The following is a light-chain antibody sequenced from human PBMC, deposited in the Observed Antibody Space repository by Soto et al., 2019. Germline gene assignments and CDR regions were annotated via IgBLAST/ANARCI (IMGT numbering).Light chain of an antibody. Sequence: DIQMTQSPSTLSASVGDRVTITCRASQSISRSLAWYQQKSGKAPKLLIYDASSLERGVPSRFSGSGCGTEFTLTFSGLQPDDFATYYCQQYQSYFLTFGPGTTVDMK. CDR2: DAS. J-gene: IGKJ3*01. CDR1: QSISRS. CDR3: QQYQSYFLT. V-gene: IGKV1-5*01.